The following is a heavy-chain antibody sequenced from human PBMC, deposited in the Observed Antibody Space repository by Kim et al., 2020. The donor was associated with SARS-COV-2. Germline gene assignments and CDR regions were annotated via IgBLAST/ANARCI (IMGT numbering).Heavy chain of an antibody. J-gene: IGHJ3*02. CDR3: TRSATMVRGVIMGAFDI. Sequence: VKGRFTISRDDSKSIAYLQMNSLKTEDTAVYYCTRSATMVRGVIMGAFDIWGQGTMVTVSS. V-gene: IGHV3-49*02. D-gene: IGHD3-10*01.